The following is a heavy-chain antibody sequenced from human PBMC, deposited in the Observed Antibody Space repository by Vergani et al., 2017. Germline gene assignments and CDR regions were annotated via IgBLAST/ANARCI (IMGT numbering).Heavy chain of an antibody. J-gene: IGHJ6*02. CDR2: IRYDGSNE. V-gene: IGHV3-30*02. Sequence: QVQLVESGGGVVQPGGSLRLSCAASGFIFSCYGMQWVRQAPGKGLEWVAFIRYDGSNEYYADSVKGRFTISRDNSKNTLYLQRNSLRAEDTAVYYCANHYGMDVWGQGTTVTVSS. CDR3: ANHYGMDV. CDR1: GFIFSCYG.